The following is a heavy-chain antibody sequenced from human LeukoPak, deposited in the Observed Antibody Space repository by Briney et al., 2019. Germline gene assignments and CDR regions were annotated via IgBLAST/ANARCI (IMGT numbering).Heavy chain of an antibody. CDR2: ISGSGGST. CDR1: GFTLSSYA. Sequence: GCSLRLSCAVSGFTLSSYAMTWVRQAPGKGLEWVSAISGSGGSTFYADSVKGRFTISRDNSKNTLFLQMNSLRAEDTAVYYCAKDRVAGRRPLLELGYWGQGTLVTVSS. D-gene: IGHD6-19*01. CDR3: AKDRVAGRRPLLELGY. V-gene: IGHV3-23*01. J-gene: IGHJ4*02.